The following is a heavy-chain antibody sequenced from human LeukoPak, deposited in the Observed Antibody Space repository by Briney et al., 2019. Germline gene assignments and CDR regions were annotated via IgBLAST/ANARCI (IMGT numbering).Heavy chain of an antibody. CDR3: ARVIGSYGDSAY. CDR2: ITSSSSST. V-gene: IGHV3-48*04. D-gene: IGHD4-17*01. CDR1: RFTFSSFS. Sequence: GGSLRLSCAASRFTFSSFSMNWVRRAPGKGLEWISYITSSSSSTYYADSVKGRFTISRDNAKNSLYLQMNSLRAEDTAVYYCARVIGSYGDSAYWGQGTLVTVSS. J-gene: IGHJ4*02.